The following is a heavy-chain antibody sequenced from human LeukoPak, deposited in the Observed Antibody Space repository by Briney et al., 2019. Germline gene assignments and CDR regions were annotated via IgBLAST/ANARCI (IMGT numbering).Heavy chain of an antibody. J-gene: IGHJ6*03. CDR2: IKQDGSEK. Sequence: PGGSLRLSCAASGFTFSNYWMSWVRQAPGKGLEWVANIKQDGSEKYYVDSVKGRFSITRDNAKNSLYLQMNSLRADDTAVYYCARDARHYFYFMDVWGKGTTVTVSS. V-gene: IGHV3-7*01. CDR3: ARDARHYFYFMDV. CDR1: GFTFSNYW.